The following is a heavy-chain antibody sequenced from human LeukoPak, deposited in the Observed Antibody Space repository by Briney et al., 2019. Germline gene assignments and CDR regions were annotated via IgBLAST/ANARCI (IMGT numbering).Heavy chain of an antibody. CDR2: IRYHGSDK. V-gene: IGHV3-30*02. Sequence: GGSLRLSCAVSGFTFSSYGMHGVRQAPGKGLEWVAFIRYHGSDKYYADSVKGRFTISRDNSKNTLYLQMNSLRVEDTAVYYCAKVIYMDVWGKGTTVTVSS. CDR3: AKVIYMDV. J-gene: IGHJ6*03. D-gene: IGHD2/OR15-2a*01. CDR1: GFTFSSYG.